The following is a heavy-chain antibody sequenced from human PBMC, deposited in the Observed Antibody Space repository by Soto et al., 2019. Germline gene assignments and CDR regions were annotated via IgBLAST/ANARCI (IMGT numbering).Heavy chain of an antibody. Sequence: EVQLVESGGGLVQTGGSLRLACAVSGVRLRDYWMSWVRQAPGRGVEGVANIKQDESDKYYVDSVKGRFTISRDNAKNALYLQMNSLRVEDTAVYYCAAYCYTMTCTHFHGYSWGQGTQVTVSS. CDR1: GVRLRDYW. CDR2: IKQDESDK. D-gene: IGHD3-16*02. V-gene: IGHV3-7*03. CDR3: AAYCYTMTCTHFHGYS. J-gene: IGHJ5*02.